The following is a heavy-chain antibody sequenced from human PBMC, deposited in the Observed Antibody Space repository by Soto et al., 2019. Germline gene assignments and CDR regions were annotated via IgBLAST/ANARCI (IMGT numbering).Heavy chain of an antibody. CDR2: ISYDGSNK. J-gene: IGHJ5*02. D-gene: IGHD3-10*01. CDR3: AKTRGALLLWFGGGWFDP. Sequence: VQLVESGGGLVKPGGSLRLSCAASGFTFSSYSMNWVRQASGKGLEWVAVISYDGSNKYYADSVKGRFTISRDNSKNTLYLQMNSLRAEDTAVYYCAKTRGALLLWFGGGWFDPWGQGTLVTVSS. CDR1: GFTFSSYS. V-gene: IGHV3-30*18.